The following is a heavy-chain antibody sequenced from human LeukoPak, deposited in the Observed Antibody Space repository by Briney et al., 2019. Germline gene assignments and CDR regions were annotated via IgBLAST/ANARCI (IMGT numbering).Heavy chain of an antibody. CDR3: ARVSSDWSSTSCYVYDAFDI. V-gene: IGHV1-46*01. Sequence: ASVKVSCKASGYTFTSYYMHWVRQAPGPGLEWMGIINPSGGSTSYAQKFQGRVTMTRDTSTSTVYMELSSLRSEDTAVYYCARVSSDWSSTSCYVYDAFDIWGQGTMVTVSS. CDR1: GYTFTSYY. D-gene: IGHD2-2*01. J-gene: IGHJ3*02. CDR2: INPSGGST.